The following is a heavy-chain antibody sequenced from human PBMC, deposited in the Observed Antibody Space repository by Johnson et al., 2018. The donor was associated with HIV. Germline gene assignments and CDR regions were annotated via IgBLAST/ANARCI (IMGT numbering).Heavy chain of an antibody. CDR3: ARDRGYSGSYFGAFDI. V-gene: IGHV3-30-3*01. D-gene: IGHD1-26*01. CDR2: ISYDGSIK. Sequence: QVQLVESGGGVVQPGRSLRLSCAASGFTFSSYAMHWVRQAPGKGLEWVAVISYDGSIKYFADSVKGRFTISRDNSKNTLHLQMNSLRPEATAVYYCARDRGYSGSYFGAFDIWGQGTMVTVSS. CDR1: GFTFSSYA. J-gene: IGHJ3*02.